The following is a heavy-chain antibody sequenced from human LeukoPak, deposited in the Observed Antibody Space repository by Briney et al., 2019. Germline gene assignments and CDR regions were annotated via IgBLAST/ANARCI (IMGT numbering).Heavy chain of an antibody. D-gene: IGHD2-15*01. CDR1: GGTFSSYA. V-gene: IGHV1-69*13. Sequence: GASVKVSCKASGGTFSSYAISWVRQAPGQGLEWMGGIIPIFGTANYAQKFQGRVTITADESTSTAYMGLSSLRSEDTAVYYCARGYCSGGSCYHAVDYWGQGTLVTVSS. CDR3: ARGYCSGGSCYHAVDY. CDR2: IIPIFGTA. J-gene: IGHJ4*02.